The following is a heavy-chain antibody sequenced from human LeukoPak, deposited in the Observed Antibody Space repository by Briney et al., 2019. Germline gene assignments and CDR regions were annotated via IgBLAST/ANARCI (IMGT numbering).Heavy chain of an antibody. J-gene: IGHJ5*02. CDR1: GGSITSGSYY. CDR2: IYYSGNT. V-gene: IGHV4-31*03. CDR3: ARAHDSSAYDYNWFDP. D-gene: IGHD3-22*01. Sequence: PSETLSLTCTVSGGSITSGSYYWSWIRQHPGKGLEWIGYIYYSGNTYYNPSLKSRVTISVDTSKNQFSLKLTSVTAADTAMYFCARAHDSSAYDYNWFDPWSQGTLVTVSS.